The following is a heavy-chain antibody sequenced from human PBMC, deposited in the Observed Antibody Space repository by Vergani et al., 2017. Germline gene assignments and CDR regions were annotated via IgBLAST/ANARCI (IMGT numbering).Heavy chain of an antibody. Sequence: EVQLVESGGGLIQPGGSLRLSCAASGFTVSSNYMSWVRQAPGKGLEWVSVIYSSGSTYYADSVKGRFTISRDNSKNTLYLQMNSLRAEDTAVYYCARWDYYGSGSYYSSAFDIWGQGTMVTVSS. J-gene: IGHJ3*02. V-gene: IGHV3-53*01. D-gene: IGHD3-10*01. CDR1: GFTVSSNY. CDR3: ARWDYYGSGSYYSSAFDI. CDR2: IYSSGST.